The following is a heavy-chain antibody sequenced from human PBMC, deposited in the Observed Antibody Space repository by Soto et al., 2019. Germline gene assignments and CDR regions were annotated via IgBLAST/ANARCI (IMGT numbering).Heavy chain of an antibody. J-gene: IGHJ6*02. CDR3: ARAKHRIAESRFGWYYYYGMDV. D-gene: IGHD6-13*01. CDR1: AGSISSYY. CDR2: IYYSGST. Sequence: SETLSLTCTVSAGSISSYYWSWIRQPPGKGLEWIGYIYYSGSTNYNPSLKSRVTISVDTSKNQFSLKLSSVTAADTAVYYCARAKHRIAESRFGWYYYYGMDVWGQGTTVTVSS. V-gene: IGHV4-59*01.